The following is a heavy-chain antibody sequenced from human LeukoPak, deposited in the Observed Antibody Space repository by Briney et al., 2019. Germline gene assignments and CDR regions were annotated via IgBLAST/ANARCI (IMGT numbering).Heavy chain of an antibody. J-gene: IGHJ5*02. CDR2: IYYSGST. CDR3: ARVVAAAGNNWFDP. CDR1: GGSISSSSYY. Sequence: SSETLSLTCTVSGGSISSSSYYWGWIRQPPGKGLEWIGSIYYSGSTYYNPSLKSRLSISIDTSKNQFSLKLNSVTAADTALYYCARVVAAAGNNWFDPWGQGTLVTVSS. V-gene: IGHV4-39*07. D-gene: IGHD6-13*01.